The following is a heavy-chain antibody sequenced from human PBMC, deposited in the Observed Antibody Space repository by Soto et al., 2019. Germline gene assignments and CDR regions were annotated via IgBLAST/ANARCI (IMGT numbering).Heavy chain of an antibody. V-gene: IGHV4-31*03. Sequence: QVQLQESGPGLVKPSQTLSLTCTVSGGSISSGGYYWSWIRQHPGKGLEWIGYIYYSGSTYYNPYLKSGVTISVDTSKNQFSLKLSSVTAADTAVYSCASDYDSSGPISRAEYFQHWGQGTLVTVSS. D-gene: IGHD3-22*01. J-gene: IGHJ1*01. CDR2: IYYSGST. CDR3: ASDYDSSGPISRAEYFQH. CDR1: GGSISSGGYY.